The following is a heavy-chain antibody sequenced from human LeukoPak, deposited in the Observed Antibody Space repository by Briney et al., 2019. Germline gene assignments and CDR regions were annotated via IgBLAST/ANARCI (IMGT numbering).Heavy chain of an antibody. Sequence: PGGSLRLSCAASGFTFSSYWMHWVRQAPGKGLGWVSRINSDGSSTSYADSVKGRFTISRDNAKNTLYLQMNSLRAEDTAVYYCARGFWGSSGWYYWGQGTLVTVSS. CDR1: GFTFSSYW. CDR3: ARGFWGSSGWYY. J-gene: IGHJ4*02. V-gene: IGHV3-74*01. CDR2: INSDGSST. D-gene: IGHD6-19*01.